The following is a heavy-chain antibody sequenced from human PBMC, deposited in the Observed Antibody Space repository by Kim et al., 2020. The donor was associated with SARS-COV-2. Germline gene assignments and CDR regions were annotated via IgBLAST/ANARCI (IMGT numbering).Heavy chain of an antibody. D-gene: IGHD2-2*01. CDR2: IYHSGNT. CDR1: GGSISNYY. Sequence: SETLSLTCTVSGGSISNYYWSWIRQPPGKGLEWIGYIYHSGNTNYNPSLKSRVTISIDTSKNQFSLRLSSVTAADTAVYYCARNYAEFRDWGQGTLVTVS. CDR3: ARNYAEFRD. J-gene: IGHJ4*02. V-gene: IGHV4-59*08.